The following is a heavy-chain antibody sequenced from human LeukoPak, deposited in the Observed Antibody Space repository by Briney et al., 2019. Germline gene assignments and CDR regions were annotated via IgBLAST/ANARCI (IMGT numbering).Heavy chain of an antibody. V-gene: IGHV3-48*01. CDR2: ISSSSSTI. J-gene: IGHJ4*02. CDR3: ARDRGNFDY. Sequence: GGSLRLSCAASGFTFSSYSMNWVRQAPGKGLEWVSYISSSSSTIYYAGSVKGRFTISRDNAKNSLYLQMNSLRGEDTAVYYCARDRGNFDYWGQGTLVTVSS. D-gene: IGHD3-10*01. CDR1: GFTFSSYS.